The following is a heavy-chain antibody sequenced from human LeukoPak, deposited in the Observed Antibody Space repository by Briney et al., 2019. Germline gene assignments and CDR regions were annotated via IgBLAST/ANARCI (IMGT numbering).Heavy chain of an antibody. CDR2: INHSGST. Sequence: PSETLSLTCAVYGGSFSGYYWSWIRQPPGKGLEWIGEINHSGSTNYNPSLKSRVAISVDTSKNQFSLKLSSVTAADTAVYYCARVSTSRGRGVIIKGLFDYWGQGTLVTVSS. CDR1: GGSFSGYY. D-gene: IGHD3-10*01. J-gene: IGHJ4*02. V-gene: IGHV4-34*01. CDR3: ARVSTSRGRGVIIKGLFDY.